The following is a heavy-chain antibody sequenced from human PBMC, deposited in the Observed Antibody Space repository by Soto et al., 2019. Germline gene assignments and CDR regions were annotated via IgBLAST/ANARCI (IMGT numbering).Heavy chain of an antibody. J-gene: IGHJ5*02. CDR1: GYTFTSYG. D-gene: IGHD3-3*01. CDR3: ARDPRSESEYDFWSGRARDNWFDP. Sequence: QVQLVQSGAEVKKPGASVKVSCKASGYTFTSYGIRWVRQAPGQGLEWMGWISASTGNTNYAQPLQGRVTMTTDTATSTAERELRSLREDDTAVDYGARDPRSESEYDFWSGRARDNWFDPWGQGTLVTVSS. CDR2: ISASTGNT. V-gene: IGHV1-18*01.